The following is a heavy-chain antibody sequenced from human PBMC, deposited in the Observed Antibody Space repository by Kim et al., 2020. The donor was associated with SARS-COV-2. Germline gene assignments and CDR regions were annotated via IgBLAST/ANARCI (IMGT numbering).Heavy chain of an antibody. Sequence: GGSLRLSCAASGFTFSSYWMHWVRQAPGKGLVWVSRINSDGSSTSYADSVKGRFTISRDNAKNTLYLQMNSLRAEDTAVYYCATRYGSGSYDAYYYGMDVWGQGTTVTVSS. CDR3: ATRYGSGSYDAYYYGMDV. J-gene: IGHJ6*02. CDR2: INSDGSST. V-gene: IGHV3-74*01. CDR1: GFTFSSYW. D-gene: IGHD3-10*01.